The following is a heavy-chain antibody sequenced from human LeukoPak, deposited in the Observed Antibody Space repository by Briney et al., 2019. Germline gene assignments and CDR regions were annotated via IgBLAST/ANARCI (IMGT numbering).Heavy chain of an antibody. CDR3: ARGRVAAGDFDY. Sequence: ASVKVSCKASGYTFTSYDINWVRQATGQGLEWMGWMNPNSGNTGYAQKFQGRVTMTRNTSISTAYMELSSLRSEDTAVYYCARGRVAAGDFDYWGQGTVVTVSS. CDR2: MNPNSGNT. CDR1: GYTFTSYD. J-gene: IGHJ4*02. D-gene: IGHD2-15*01. V-gene: IGHV1-8*01.